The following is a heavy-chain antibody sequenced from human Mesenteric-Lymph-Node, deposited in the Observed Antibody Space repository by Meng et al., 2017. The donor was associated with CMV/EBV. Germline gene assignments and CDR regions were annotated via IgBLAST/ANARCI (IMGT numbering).Heavy chain of an antibody. D-gene: IGHD3-16*01. CDR1: GFSFRSYS. V-gene: IGHV3-21*01. CDR3: ATDLSPITSISKGGELVDH. J-gene: IGHJ4*02. Sequence: GGSLRLSCAASGFSFRSYSMSWVRQAPGKGLEWVSSVTGVSTYKYYAASVKGRFTISRDNVKNSLYLQMTNLRVEDTAVYYCATDLSPITSISKGGELVDHWGQGTLVTVSS. CDR2: VTGVSTYK.